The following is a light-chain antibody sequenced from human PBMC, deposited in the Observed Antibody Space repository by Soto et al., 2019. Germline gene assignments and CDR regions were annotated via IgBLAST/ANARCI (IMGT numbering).Light chain of an antibody. J-gene: IGKJ5*01. CDR3: QQFNNWPHT. V-gene: IGKV3-15*01. CDR2: VAS. CDR1: QSVSSSY. Sequence: EIVFAQSPGTPSFSPGERATVSWRSSQSVSSSYLAWYQQKPGQAPRPLIDVASYRATGIPARFSGSGSGTEYTLTISNLQAEDFAVYYCQQFNNWPHTFGQGTRLEIK.